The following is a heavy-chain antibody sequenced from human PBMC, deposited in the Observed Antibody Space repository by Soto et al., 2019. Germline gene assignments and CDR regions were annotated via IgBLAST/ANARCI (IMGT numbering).Heavy chain of an antibody. J-gene: IGHJ4*01. CDR3: SSGVESWSGYLF. CDR1: GGTFSGYY. D-gene: IGHD3-3*01. Sequence: PSETLSLTCALYGGTFSGYYRSWVRQSPGKGLEWIGEIHHSGSTKYNPSLKSRVSILFDTSTKNSSLKLTSMTTADSSVYYFSSGVESWSGYLFWGQGTPVTVSS. CDR2: IHHSGST. V-gene: IGHV4-34*01.